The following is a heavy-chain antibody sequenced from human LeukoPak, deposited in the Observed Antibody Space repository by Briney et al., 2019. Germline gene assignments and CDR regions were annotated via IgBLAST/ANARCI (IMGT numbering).Heavy chain of an antibody. CDR3: AREWLSSGDSHYSH. V-gene: IGHV1-3*01. Sequence: ASVKLSCKASGYTFTNYAIHWVRQAPEQRLEWMGWINSGNGNTKYSQELQGRVAINRDTSATTAYMELSSLRSDDTALYYCAREWLSSGDSHYSHWGQGTLVTVSS. J-gene: IGHJ4*02. CDR2: INSGNGNT. CDR1: GYTFTNYA. D-gene: IGHD2-15*01.